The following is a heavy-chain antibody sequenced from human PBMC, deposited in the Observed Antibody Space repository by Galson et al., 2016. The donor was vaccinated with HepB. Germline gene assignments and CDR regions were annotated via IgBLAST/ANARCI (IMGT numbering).Heavy chain of an antibody. CDR1: GFTFSSYG. D-gene: IGHD2-15*01. CDR3: ERDPASRYCTGGSCYALRGDV. J-gene: IGHJ6*02. CDR2: ISYEGSNK. V-gene: IGHV3-30*14. Sequence: SLRLSCAASGFTFSSYGFYWVRQTPGKGLEWVAVISYEGSNKNYADSVKGRFIISRDNPRTTVYLQIDRLRSEDTAVYYCERDPASRYCTGGSCYALRGDVWGQGTTVTVSS.